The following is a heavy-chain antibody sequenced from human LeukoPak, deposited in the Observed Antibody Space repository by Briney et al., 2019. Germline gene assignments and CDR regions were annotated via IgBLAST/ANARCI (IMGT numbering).Heavy chain of an antibody. D-gene: IGHD7-27*01. CDR1: GDSISSSYYY. CDR2: IYYSGST. J-gene: IGHJ4*02. Sequence: SETLSLTCTVSGDSISSSYYYWGWIRQPPGKGLEWIGSIYYSGSTYYNPSLKSRVTISVDTSKNQFSLKLSSVTAADTAVYYCARWWLTGGIFDYWGQGTLVTVSS. V-gene: IGHV4-39*01. CDR3: ARWWLTGGIFDY.